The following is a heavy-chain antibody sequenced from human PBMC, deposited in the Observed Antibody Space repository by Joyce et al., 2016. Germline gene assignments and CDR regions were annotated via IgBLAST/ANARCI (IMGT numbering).Heavy chain of an antibody. D-gene: IGHD2-15*01. CDR2: SDPSDSYT. V-gene: IGHV5-10-1*01. J-gene: IGHJ5*02. CDR3: ARPRYCSGGSCLNWFDP. CDR1: GYSFTSYW. Sequence: EVQLVRSGAEVKKPGESLRISCKGSGYSFTSYWINWVRQVPGKGLEWMGRSDPSDSYTNYSPSFQGHVTSSADKSISTAYLQWSSLKASDTAMYYCARPRYCSGGSCLNWFDPWGQGTLVTVSS.